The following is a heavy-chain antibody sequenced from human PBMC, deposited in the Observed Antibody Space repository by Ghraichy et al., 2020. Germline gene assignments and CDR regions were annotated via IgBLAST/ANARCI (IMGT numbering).Heavy chain of an antibody. V-gene: IGHV5-51*01. CDR1: GYRLTNYW. J-gene: IGHJ4*02. CDR2: IFPGDSDT. CDR3: ATSTLAGSFDY. D-gene: IGHD2-2*01. Sequence: ESLNISCKDSGYRLTNYWTGWVRQMPGKGLEWIGIIFPGDSDTRYSPSFQGQVTISADKSSRTAYLQWSSLKASDTARYYCATSTLAGSFDYWGQGTLVTVSP.